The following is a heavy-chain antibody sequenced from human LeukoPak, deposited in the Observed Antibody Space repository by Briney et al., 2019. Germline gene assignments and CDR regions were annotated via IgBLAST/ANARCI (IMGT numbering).Heavy chain of an antibody. V-gene: IGHV4-61*02. D-gene: IGHD3-16*01. Sequence: SQTLSLTCTVSGGSISSGSYYWSWIRQPAGKGLEWIGRIYTSGSTDYNPSLKSRVTISVDTSKNQFSLKLSSVTAADTAVYYCARGTAYYDYVWGSYWYYGMDVWGQGTTVAVSS. CDR2: IYTSGST. CDR1: GGSISSGSYY. J-gene: IGHJ6*02. CDR3: ARGTAYYDYVWGSYWYYGMDV.